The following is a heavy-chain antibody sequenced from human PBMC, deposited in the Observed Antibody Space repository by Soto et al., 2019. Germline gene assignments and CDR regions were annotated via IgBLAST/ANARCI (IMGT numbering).Heavy chain of an antibody. CDR2: INPNSGGT. D-gene: IGHD2-8*01. J-gene: IGHJ4*01. CDR3: ARDRVVRGCTNAVCYRSRAGYNLPYYVDY. Sequence: ASVKVSCKASGYTFTGSYMHWERQDPGQGLEWMGWINPNSGGTNYAQKFQGRVTMTRDTSITTAYMELSRLRSDDTAVYYCARDRVVRGCTNAVCYRSRAGYNLPYYVDYWR. V-gene: IGHV1-2*02. CDR1: GYTFTGSY.